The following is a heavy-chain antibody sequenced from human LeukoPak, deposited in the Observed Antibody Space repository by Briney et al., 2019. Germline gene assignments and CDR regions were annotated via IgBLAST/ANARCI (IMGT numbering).Heavy chain of an antibody. D-gene: IGHD4/OR15-4a*01. V-gene: IGHV2-5*02. J-gene: IGHJ4*02. CDR1: GFSLNTRGVG. CDR2: IYWDNDD. CDR3: ARTPLVITAKGFFDY. Sequence: ESGPTLVKPTQTLTPTCTFSGFSLNTRGVGVAWIRQPPGKALEWLALIYWDNDDRYSPSLKSRLTISKDASKNQVVLTMTNMDPVDTATYFCARTPLVITAKGFFDYWGQGTLVTVSS.